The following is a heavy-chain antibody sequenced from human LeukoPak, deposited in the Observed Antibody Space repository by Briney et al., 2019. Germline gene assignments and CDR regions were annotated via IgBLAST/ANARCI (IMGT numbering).Heavy chain of an antibody. V-gene: IGHV3-23*01. D-gene: IGHD2/OR15-2a*01. J-gene: IGHJ4*02. CDR3: AKDPNIGFYFDY. CDR1: GFTFSSYA. Sequence: GGSLRLSCAASGFTFSSYAMSWVRQPPGKGLEWVSAISGGGGSTYYADSVKGRFTISRDNSKNTLYLQMNSLRAEDTAVYYCAKDPNIGFYFDYWGQGTLVTVSS. CDR2: ISGGGGST.